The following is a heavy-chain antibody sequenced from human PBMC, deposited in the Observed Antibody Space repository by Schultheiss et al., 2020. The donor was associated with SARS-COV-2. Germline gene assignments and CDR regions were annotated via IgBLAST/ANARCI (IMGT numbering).Heavy chain of an antibody. J-gene: IGHJ4*02. D-gene: IGHD1-26*01. CDR1: GFTFSSYA. CDR3: AGEGEVGATSI. CDR2: ISYDGSNK. Sequence: GESLKISCAASGFTFSSYAMHWVRQAPGKGLEWVAVISYDGSNKYYADSVKGRFTISRDNSKNTLYLQMNSLRAEDTAVYYCAGEGEVGATSIGGQGTLVTVSS. V-gene: IGHV3-30*01.